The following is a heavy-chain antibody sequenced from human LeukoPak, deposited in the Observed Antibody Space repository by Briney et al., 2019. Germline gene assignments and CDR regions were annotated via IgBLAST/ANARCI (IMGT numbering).Heavy chain of an antibody. J-gene: IGHJ3*02. CDR3: AREGKDYSYEYDAFDI. CDR2: IIPIFGTA. CDR1: GGTFSSYA. Sequence: SVKVSCKASGGTFSSYAISWVRQAPGQGLEWMGGIIPIFGTANYAQKFQGRVTITADESTSTAYMELSSLRSEDTAVYYCAREGKDYSYEYDAFDIWGQGTMVTVSS. V-gene: IGHV1-69*13. D-gene: IGHD5-18*01.